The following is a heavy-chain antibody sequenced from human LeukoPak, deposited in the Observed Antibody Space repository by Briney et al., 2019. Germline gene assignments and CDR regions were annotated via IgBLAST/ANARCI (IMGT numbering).Heavy chain of an antibody. V-gene: IGHV3-30-3*01. CDR1: GFTFSSYA. CDR3: ASSWHDDALDI. Sequence: GRSLRLSCAASGFTFSSYAMHWVRQAPGKGLEWVAVISYDGSNKYYADSVKGRFTISRDNSKNTLYLQMNSLRAEDTAVYYCASSWHDDALDIWGQGTMVTVSS. CDR2: ISYDGSNK. J-gene: IGHJ3*02.